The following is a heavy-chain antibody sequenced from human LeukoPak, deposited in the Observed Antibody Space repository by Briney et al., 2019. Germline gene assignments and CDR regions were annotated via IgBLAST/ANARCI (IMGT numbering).Heavy chain of an antibody. CDR3: ARGRIAAAGILSNFDY. D-gene: IGHD6-13*01. CDR1: GGSFSGYY. CDR2: INHSGST. V-gene: IGHV4-34*01. J-gene: IGHJ4*02. Sequence: SETLSLTRAVYGGSFSGYYWSGLRQPPGKGLEWIGEINHSGSTNYIPSLKSRVTISVATSKKQFSLKLSTVTAADTAVYYCARGRIAAAGILSNFDYWGQGTLVTVSS.